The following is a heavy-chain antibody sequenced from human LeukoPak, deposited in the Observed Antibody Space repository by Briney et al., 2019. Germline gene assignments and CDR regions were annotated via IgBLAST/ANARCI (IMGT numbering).Heavy chain of an antibody. CDR2: INPNSGGT. CDR3: ARDAPDYVGNGYGWFDP. Sequence: ASVKVSCKASGYTFTGYYMHGVRQAPGQGLEWMGWINPNSGGTNYAQKFQGRVTMTRATSISTAYMELSRLRSDDTAVNYCARDAPDYVGNGYGWFDPWGQGTLVTVSS. J-gene: IGHJ5*02. CDR1: GYTFTGYY. D-gene: IGHD4-23*01. V-gene: IGHV1-2*02.